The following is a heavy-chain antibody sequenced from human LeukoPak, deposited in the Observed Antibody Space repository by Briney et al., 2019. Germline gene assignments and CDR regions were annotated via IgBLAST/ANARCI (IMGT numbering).Heavy chain of an antibody. V-gene: IGHV4-59*01. J-gene: IGHJ5*02. Sequence: SETLSLTCTVSGGSISSYYWSWIRQPPGKGLEWIGYIYYSGSTNYNPSLKSRVTISVDTSKNQFSLKLSSVTAADTAVYYCARDQSDYGDFQYNWFDPWGQGTLVTVSS. CDR3: ARDQSDYGDFQYNWFDP. CDR2: IYYSGST. CDR1: GGSISSYY. D-gene: IGHD4-17*01.